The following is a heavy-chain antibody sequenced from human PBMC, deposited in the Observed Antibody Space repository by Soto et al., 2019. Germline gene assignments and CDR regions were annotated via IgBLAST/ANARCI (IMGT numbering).Heavy chain of an antibody. CDR2: INSERNST. CDR1: GFTFSSYW. Sequence: GGSLRHSCTASGFTFSSYWMNAVRQAPGTGLVWVSRINSERNSTRYVDYVKGRNTISRDNAKITLYLQMNSLRSEDTAVYYCARRDQIAYYYGMDVWGQGT. V-gene: IGHV3-74*01. CDR3: ARRDQIAYYYGMDV. J-gene: IGHJ6*02. D-gene: IGHD2-21*01.